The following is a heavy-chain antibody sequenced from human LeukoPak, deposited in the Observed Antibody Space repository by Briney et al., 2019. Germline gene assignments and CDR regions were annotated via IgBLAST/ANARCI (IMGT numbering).Heavy chain of an antibody. J-gene: IGHJ6*02. Sequence: GASVKVSCKASGYTFTSYDINWVRQATGQGLEWMGWMNPNSGNTGYAQKFQGRVTMTRNTSISTAYTELSSLRSEDTAVYYCASIAAAGPYYYYGMDVWGQGTTVTVSS. D-gene: IGHD6-13*01. CDR1: GYTFTSYD. V-gene: IGHV1-8*01. CDR2: MNPNSGNT. CDR3: ASIAAAGPYYYYGMDV.